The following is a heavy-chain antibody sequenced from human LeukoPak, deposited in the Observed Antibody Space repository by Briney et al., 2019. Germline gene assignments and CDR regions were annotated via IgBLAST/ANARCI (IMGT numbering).Heavy chain of an antibody. V-gene: IGHV4-34*01. J-gene: IGHJ4*02. Sequence: SETLSLTCAVYGGSFSGYYWSWIRQPPGKGLEWIGEINHSGSTNYNPSLKSRVTISVDTSKNQFSLKLSSVTAADTAVYYCARATRTYYYGSGSYPFDYWGQGTLVTASS. CDR2: INHSGST. D-gene: IGHD3-10*01. CDR3: ARATRTYYYGSGSYPFDY. CDR1: GGSFSGYY.